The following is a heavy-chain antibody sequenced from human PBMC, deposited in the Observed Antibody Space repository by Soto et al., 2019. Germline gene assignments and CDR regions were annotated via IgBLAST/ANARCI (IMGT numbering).Heavy chain of an antibody. CDR2: TYYRSKWYN. Sequence: QTLSLTCAISGDSVSSNSAAWNWIRQSPSRGLEWLGRTYYRSKWYNDYAVSVKSRITINPDTSKNQFPLQLNSVTPEDTAVYYCARVPYSSGWYYYGMDVWGQGTTVTVSS. V-gene: IGHV6-1*01. D-gene: IGHD6-19*01. CDR3: ARVPYSSGWYYYGMDV. J-gene: IGHJ6*02. CDR1: GDSVSSNSAA.